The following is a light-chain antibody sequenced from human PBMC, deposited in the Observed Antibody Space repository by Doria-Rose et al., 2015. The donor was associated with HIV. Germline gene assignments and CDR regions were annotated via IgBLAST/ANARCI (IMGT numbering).Light chain of an antibody. V-gene: IGKV1-39*01. CDR3: QQTYSSPPWT. CDR1: QTVSTY. CDR2: AAS. Sequence: ASIGDRVTITCRASQTVSTYLNWFQQEPGKAPKLLTYAASRLQSGVPSRFGGSGSGTDFTLTISGLQPGDFATYYCQQTYSSPPWTFGQGTKIEMK. J-gene: IGKJ1*01.